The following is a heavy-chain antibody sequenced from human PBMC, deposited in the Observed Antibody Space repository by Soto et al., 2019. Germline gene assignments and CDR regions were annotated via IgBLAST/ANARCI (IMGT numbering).Heavy chain of an antibody. CDR1: GFALTTYT. V-gene: IGHV3-21*01. CDR2: INGRSNYK. D-gene: IGHD1-26*01. Sequence: EVQLVESGGGLVAPGGSLRLSCVASGFALTTYTMNWVRQAPGTGLEWVSSINGRSNYKYYSDSVKGRFTVSRDNAKNSLFLQMSRLGPEDTAVYYCVREDGVVGVSSAFDSWGQGTLVTVSS. CDR3: VREDGVVGVSSAFDS. J-gene: IGHJ4*02.